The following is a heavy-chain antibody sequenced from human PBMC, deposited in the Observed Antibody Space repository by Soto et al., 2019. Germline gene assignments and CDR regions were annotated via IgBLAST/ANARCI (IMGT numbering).Heavy chain of an antibody. CDR2: IYYSGST. J-gene: IGHJ5*02. V-gene: IGHV4-39*01. CDR3: ARGAYCGGDCYWPRPTHNWIDP. Sequence: PSETLSLTCTVSGGSISSSSYYWGWIRQPPGKGLEWIGSIYYSGSTYYNPSLKSRVTISVDTSKNQFSLKLSSVTAADTAVYYCARGAYCGGDCYWPRPTHNWIDPWGQGTLVTVSS. CDR1: GGSISSSSYY. D-gene: IGHD2-21*02.